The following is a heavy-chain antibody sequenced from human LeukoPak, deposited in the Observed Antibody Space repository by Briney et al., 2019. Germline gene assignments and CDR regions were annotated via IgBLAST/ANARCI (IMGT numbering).Heavy chain of an antibody. J-gene: IGHJ4*02. Sequence: GGSMRLACAASGFTVSSNYMTWVRQAPGKGLEWVSVIYSGGNTYYADSVKGRFTISRDNSKNTLYLQMNSLRAEDTAIYYCARDDVASVFDYWGQGTLVTVSS. D-gene: IGHD3-16*01. CDR1: GFTVSSNY. CDR2: IYSGGNT. CDR3: ARDDVASVFDY. V-gene: IGHV3-66*02.